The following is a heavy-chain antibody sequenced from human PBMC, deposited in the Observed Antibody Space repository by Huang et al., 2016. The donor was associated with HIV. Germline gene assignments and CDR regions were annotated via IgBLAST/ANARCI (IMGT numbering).Heavy chain of an antibody. V-gene: IGHV4-59*11. D-gene: IGHD6-19*01. CDR2: IYYRGNT. CDR1: GGSLSSHY. Sequence: QVQLQESGPGLVKPSETLSLTCTVSGGSLSSHYWSWIRQSPGKGLEWIANIYYRGNTNYNPSIKSRVTISIDTAKNQLSLNLTSVTAADTAVYYCARDPRAVAEASWGQGTLVTVS. CDR3: ARDPRAVAEAS. J-gene: IGHJ5*02.